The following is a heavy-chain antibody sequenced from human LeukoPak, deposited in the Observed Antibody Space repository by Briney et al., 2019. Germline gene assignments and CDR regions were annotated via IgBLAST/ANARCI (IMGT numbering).Heavy chain of an antibody. CDR3: ARGSLTMIVVANAFDI. Sequence: SLSLTCTVSGGSISSGGYYWSWIRQHLGKGLEWIGYIYYSGSTYYNPSLKSRVTISVDTSKNQFSLKLSSVTAADTAVYYCARGSLTMIVVANAFDIWGQGTMVTVSS. CDR1: GGSISSGGYY. CDR2: IYYSGST. J-gene: IGHJ3*02. D-gene: IGHD3-22*01. V-gene: IGHV4-31*03.